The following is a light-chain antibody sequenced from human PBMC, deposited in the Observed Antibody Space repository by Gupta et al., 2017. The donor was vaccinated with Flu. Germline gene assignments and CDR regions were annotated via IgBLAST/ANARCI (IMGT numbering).Light chain of an antibody. CDR1: QSISIW. CDR3: QQYNTYSMT. Sequence: DIQMPQSPSTLSASVGDRVTITCRASQSISIWLAWYQQKPGKAPKLLIYKASSLESGVPSRFSGSGSGTEFTLTISSLQPDDFATYYCQQYNTYSMTFGQGTKVEIK. V-gene: IGKV1-5*03. J-gene: IGKJ1*01. CDR2: KAS.